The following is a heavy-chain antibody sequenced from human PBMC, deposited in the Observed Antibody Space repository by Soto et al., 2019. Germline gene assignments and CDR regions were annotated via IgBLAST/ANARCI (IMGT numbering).Heavy chain of an antibody. CDR1: GFTFSSYG. J-gene: IGHJ4*02. Sequence: QVQLVESGGGVVQPGRSLRLSCAASGFTFSSYGMHWVRQAPGKGLEWVAVIWYDGSNKYYADSVKGRFTISRDNSKNTLYMQMNSLRAEDTAVDYYARGERFGELPPFDYRGQGTLVTV. CDR3: ARGERFGELPPFDY. V-gene: IGHV3-33*01. CDR2: IWYDGSNK. D-gene: IGHD3-10*01.